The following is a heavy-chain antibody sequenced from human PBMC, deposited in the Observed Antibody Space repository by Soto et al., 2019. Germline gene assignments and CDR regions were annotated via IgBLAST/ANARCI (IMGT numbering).Heavy chain of an antibody. J-gene: IGHJ4*02. CDR1: GYNFTSYW. Sequence: GESLKISCKGSGYNFTSYWISWVRQMPGKGLEWMGRIDPSDSYTNYRPSFQGHVTISADRSISTAYLQWSSLRASDTAMYYCARIVRFCSGGSCYAFDSWGQGTLVTVSS. CDR3: ARIVRFCSGGSCYAFDS. V-gene: IGHV5-10-1*01. CDR2: IDPSDSYT. D-gene: IGHD2-15*01.